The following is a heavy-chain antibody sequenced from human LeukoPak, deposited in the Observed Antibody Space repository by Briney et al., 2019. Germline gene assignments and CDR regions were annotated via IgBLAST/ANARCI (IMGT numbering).Heavy chain of an antibody. CDR3: ARAEVIVGTTGFDY. V-gene: IGHV1-46*01. J-gene: IGHJ4*02. CDR1: GYTFTEYY. CDR2: INPSGGST. Sequence: ASVKVSCKTSGYTFTEYYMHWVRQAPGQGLEWMGIINPSGGSTNYAQKFQGRVTMTRDTSTSTVYMELSSLRSEDTAVYYCARAEVIVGTTGFDYWGQGTLVTVSS. D-gene: IGHD1-26*01.